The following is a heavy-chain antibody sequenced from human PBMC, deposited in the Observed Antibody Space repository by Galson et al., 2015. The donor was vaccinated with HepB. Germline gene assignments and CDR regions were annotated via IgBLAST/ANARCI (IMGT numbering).Heavy chain of an antibody. Sequence: SLRLSCAASGFTFSSYSMNWVRQAPGKGLEWVSYISSSSSTIYYADSVKGRFTISRDNAKNSLYLQMNSLRDEDTAVYYCARVGFVVVPAASGGWFDPWGQGILVTASS. J-gene: IGHJ5*02. CDR1: GFTFSSYS. D-gene: IGHD2-2*01. CDR3: ARVGFVVVPAASGGWFDP. V-gene: IGHV3-48*02. CDR2: ISSSSSTI.